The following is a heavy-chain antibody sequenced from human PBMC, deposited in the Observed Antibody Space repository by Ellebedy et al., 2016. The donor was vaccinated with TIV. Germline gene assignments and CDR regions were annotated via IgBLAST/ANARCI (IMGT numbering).Heavy chain of an antibody. J-gene: IGHJ4*02. D-gene: IGHD6-19*01. CDR3: AKDPCIAVAGICYFDY. Sequence: GGSLRLSCAASGFTFSSYAMSWVRQAPGKGLEWVSAISGSGGSTYYADSVKGRFTISRDNSKNTLYLQMNSLRAEDTAVYYCAKDPCIAVAGICYFDYWGQGTLVTVSS. CDR2: ISGSGGST. V-gene: IGHV3-23*01. CDR1: GFTFSSYA.